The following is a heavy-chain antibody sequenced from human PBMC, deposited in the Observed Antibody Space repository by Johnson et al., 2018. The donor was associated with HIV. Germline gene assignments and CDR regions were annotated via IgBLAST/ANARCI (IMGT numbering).Heavy chain of an antibody. J-gene: IGHJ3*02. Sequence: VQLVESGGGLVQPGGSLRLSCAASGFTFSSYAMSWVRQAPGKGLEWVAGISGSGISTHYADSVKGQFTISRDNSKNTLYLQMNSLRAEDTAVYYCAREGDGYNYDAFDIWGQGTMVTVSS. CDR3: AREGDGYNYDAFDI. V-gene: IGHV3-23*04. CDR2: ISGSGIST. CDR1: GFTFSSYA. D-gene: IGHD5-24*01.